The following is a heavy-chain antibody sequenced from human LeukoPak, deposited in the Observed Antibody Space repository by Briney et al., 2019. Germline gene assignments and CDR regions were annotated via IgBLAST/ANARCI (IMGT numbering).Heavy chain of an antibody. Sequence: GASVKVSCKVSGYTLTELSMHWVRQAPGKGLEWMGGFDPEDGETIYAQKFQGRVTMTEDTSTDTAYMELSSLRSEDTAVYYCAIDPKTDFWSGLYLNWGQGTLVTVSS. V-gene: IGHV1-24*01. CDR2: FDPEDGET. J-gene: IGHJ4*02. CDR3: AIDPKTDFWSGLYLN. CDR1: GYTLTELS. D-gene: IGHD3-3*01.